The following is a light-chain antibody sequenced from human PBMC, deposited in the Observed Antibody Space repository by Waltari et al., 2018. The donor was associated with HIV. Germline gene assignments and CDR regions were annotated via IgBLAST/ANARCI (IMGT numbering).Light chain of an antibody. V-gene: IGLV1-44*01. CDR3: AAWDDSLNGRVV. J-gene: IGLJ2*01. CDR1: GPTIGRDT. CDR2: SNS. Sequence: QSVLTQPPSASGTPEQRVTISCSGSGPTIGRDTVNWYQQLPGTAPKLLIYSNSQRPSGVPDRFSGSKSGTSASLAISGLQSEDEADYYCAAWDDSLNGRVVFGGGTKLTVL.